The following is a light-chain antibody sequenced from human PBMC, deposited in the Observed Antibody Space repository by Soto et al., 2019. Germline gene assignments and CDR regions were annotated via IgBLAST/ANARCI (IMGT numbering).Light chain of an antibody. J-gene: IGKJ2*01. V-gene: IGKV4-1*01. Sequence: DIVMTQSPDSLAVSLGERATINCKSSQSILYTSNNKNHLAWYQQKPGQPPKLLMYWASTRQSGVPDRFSGSESGTDFTLTISSLQAEDVAVYYCQQYNSPPYTFGQGTKLEI. CDR3: QQYNSPPYT. CDR2: WAS. CDR1: QSILYTSNNKNH.